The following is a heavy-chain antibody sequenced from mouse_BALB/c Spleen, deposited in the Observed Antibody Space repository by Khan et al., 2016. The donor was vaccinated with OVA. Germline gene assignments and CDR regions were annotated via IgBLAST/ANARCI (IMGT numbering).Heavy chain of an antibody. V-gene: IGHV1-4*01. CDR1: GYTFTSNT. CDR2: INPSSGYT. Sequence: QIQLVQSGAEPARPGASVKMSCKASGYTFTSNTMHWVKQRPGQGLEWIGYINPSSGYTNYNQKFNDKATLTADKSSSTAYMQLSSLTSEDSAVYYCARKTTGYAMDDWGQGTSVTVSS. J-gene: IGHJ4*01. CDR3: ARKTTGYAMDD. D-gene: IGHD1-1*01.